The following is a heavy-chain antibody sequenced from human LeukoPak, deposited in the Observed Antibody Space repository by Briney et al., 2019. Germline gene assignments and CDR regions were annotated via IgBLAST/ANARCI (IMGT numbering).Heavy chain of an antibody. CDR2: IYPGDSDT. CDR1: GYSSTNYW. J-gene: IGHJ3*02. V-gene: IGHV5-51*01. D-gene: IGHD2-15*01. CDR3: ARRGYCSGDGCFSHAFDI. Sequence: SGESLKISCKGSGYSSTNYWIGWVRQMPGKGLEWMGIIYPGDSDTRYSPSFQGQVTISADKSINTAYLQWSGLKASDTAMYYCARRGYCSGDGCFSHAFDIWGQGTMVTVSS.